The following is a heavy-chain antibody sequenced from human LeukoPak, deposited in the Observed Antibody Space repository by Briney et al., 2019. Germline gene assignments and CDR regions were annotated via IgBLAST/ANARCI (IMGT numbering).Heavy chain of an antibody. CDR3: AVGDTIAARHNY. Sequence: HSETLSLTCAVYGGSFSGYYWSWIRQPPGKGLEWIGEINHSGSTNYNPSLKSRVTISVDTSKNQFSLKLSSVTAGDTAVYYCAVGDTIAARHNYWGQGTLVTVPS. J-gene: IGHJ4*02. CDR1: GGSFSGYY. D-gene: IGHD6-6*01. CDR2: INHSGST. V-gene: IGHV4-34*01.